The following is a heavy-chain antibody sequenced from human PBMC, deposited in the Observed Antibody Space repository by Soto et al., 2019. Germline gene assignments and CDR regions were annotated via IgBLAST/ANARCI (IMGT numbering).Heavy chain of an antibody. V-gene: IGHV3-33*01. CDR1: GFTFSSYG. D-gene: IGHD1-26*01. CDR2: IWYDGSNK. J-gene: IGHJ6*02. Sequence: PGGSLRLSCAASGFTFSSYGMHWVRQAPGKGLEWVAVIWYDGSNKYYADSVKGRFTISRDNSKNTLYLQMNSLRAEDTAVYYCARDSQSYYADKYYYYGMDVWRQGTTVTVSS. CDR3: ARDSQSYYADKYYYYGMDV.